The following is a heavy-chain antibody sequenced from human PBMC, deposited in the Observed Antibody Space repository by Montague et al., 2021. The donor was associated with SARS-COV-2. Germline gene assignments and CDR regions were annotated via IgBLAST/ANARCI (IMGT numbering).Heavy chain of an antibody. V-gene: IGHV4-34*01. J-gene: IGHJ4*02. CDR3: ARGRQHFNMIVVVMTGGEYCFDC. Sequence: SETRSLTCAVYGRSFSDYFWTWIRQPPGKGLEWIGEINHRGTSNYNPSLKSRVSISVDTSKNQFSLYLASVTAADTAVYYCARGRQHFNMIVVVMTGGEYCFDCWGQGTLVTVSS. CDR1: GRSFSDYF. D-gene: IGHD3-22*01. CDR2: INHRGTS.